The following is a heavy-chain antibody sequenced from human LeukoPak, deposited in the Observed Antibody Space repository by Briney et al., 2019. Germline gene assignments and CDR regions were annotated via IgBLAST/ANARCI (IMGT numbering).Heavy chain of an antibody. CDR3: ARASYSYDINGWVPFDY. V-gene: IGHV4-59*08. D-gene: IGHD3-22*01. Sequence: PSETLSLTCTVSGDSISSYYWSWIRQPPGKGLEWIGYINYSGSTNYNSSLKSRVTISGDTSKNQFSLRLSSVTAADTAVYYCARASYSYDINGWVPFDYWGQGTLVTVSS. J-gene: IGHJ4*02. CDR2: INYSGST. CDR1: GDSISSYY.